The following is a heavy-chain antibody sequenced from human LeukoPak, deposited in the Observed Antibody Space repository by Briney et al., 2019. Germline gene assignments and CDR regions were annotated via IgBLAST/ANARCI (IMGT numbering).Heavy chain of an antibody. V-gene: IGHV3-7*04. D-gene: IGHD5-24*01. CDR2: IKQDGSEK. CDR3: ARDAYKLFDY. Sequence: GGSLRLSCAASGFTFSSYWMSWLRHAPGKGLEWVANIKQDGSEKYYVDSVRGRFTISRDNGKNSLYLQMNSLRVEDTAVYYCARDAYKLFDYWGQGTLVTVFS. CDR1: GFTFSSYW. J-gene: IGHJ4*02.